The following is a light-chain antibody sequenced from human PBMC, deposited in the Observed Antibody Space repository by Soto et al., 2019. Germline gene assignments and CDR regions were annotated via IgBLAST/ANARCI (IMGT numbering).Light chain of an antibody. V-gene: IGKV1-5*03. J-gene: IGKJ1*01. CDR2: KAS. CDR3: QQYNSYSWT. CDR1: QSISSW. Sequence: DIPMTQSPSTLSASVGDRVTITCRASQSISSWLAWFQQKPGKAPKLLIYKASSLESGVPSRFSSSGSGTEFTLTISSRQPDDFATYYCQQYNSYSWTFGQGTKVEIK.